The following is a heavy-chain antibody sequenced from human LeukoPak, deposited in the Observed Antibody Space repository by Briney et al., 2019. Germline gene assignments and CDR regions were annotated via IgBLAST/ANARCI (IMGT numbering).Heavy chain of an antibody. CDR3: VRGGESTWS. CDR2: INNDGSGT. CDR1: GFTFSSCW. V-gene: IGHV3-74*01. Sequence: GGSLRLSCAASGFTFSSCWMHWVRQAPGKGPVWVSRINNDGSGTTYADSVKGRFTISRDDAKNTLYLQMNSLRAEDTAVYYCVRGGESTWSWGQGTLVTVSS. J-gene: IGHJ5*02. D-gene: IGHD2-15*01.